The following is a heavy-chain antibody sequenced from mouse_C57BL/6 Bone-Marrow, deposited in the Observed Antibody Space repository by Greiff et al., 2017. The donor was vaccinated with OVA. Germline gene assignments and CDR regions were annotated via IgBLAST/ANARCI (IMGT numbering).Heavy chain of an antibody. CDR1: GYTLTSYG. Sequence: VKLAESGAELARPGASVKLSCKASGYTLTSYGISWVKQRTGQGLEWIGEIYPRSGNTYYNEKFKGKATLTADKSSSTAYMELRSLTSEDSAVYFCALTQYFDVWGTGTTVTVSS. CDR3: ALTQYFDV. D-gene: IGHD4-1*01. J-gene: IGHJ1*03. CDR2: IYPRSGNT. V-gene: IGHV1-81*01.